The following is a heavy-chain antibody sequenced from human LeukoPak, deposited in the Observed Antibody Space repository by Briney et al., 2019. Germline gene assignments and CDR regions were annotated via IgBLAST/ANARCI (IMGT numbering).Heavy chain of an antibody. CDR3: ARQISPTRVYYYGMDV. CDR2: IYYSGST. D-gene: IGHD3-3*01. CDR1: GGSISSYY. J-gene: IGHJ6*02. V-gene: IGHV4-59*08. Sequence: PSETLSLTCTVSGGSISSYYWSWIRQPPGKGLEWIGYIYYSGSTNYNPSLKSRVTISVDTSKNQFSLKLSSVTAADTAVYYCARQISPTRVYYYGMDVWGQGTTVTVSS.